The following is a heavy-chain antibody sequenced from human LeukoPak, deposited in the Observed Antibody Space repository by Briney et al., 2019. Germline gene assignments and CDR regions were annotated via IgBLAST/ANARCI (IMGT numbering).Heavy chain of an antibody. CDR2: ISYDGSNK. Sequence: GRSLRLSCAASGFTFSSYAMHWVRQAPGKGLEWVAVISYDGSNKYYADSVKGRFTISRDNSRNTLYLQMNSLRAEDTAVYYCAREFSTGPNYESSGYYLGYWGQGTLVTVSS. D-gene: IGHD3-22*01. CDR1: GFTFSSYA. CDR3: AREFSTGPNYESSGYYLGY. V-gene: IGHV3-30-3*01. J-gene: IGHJ4*02.